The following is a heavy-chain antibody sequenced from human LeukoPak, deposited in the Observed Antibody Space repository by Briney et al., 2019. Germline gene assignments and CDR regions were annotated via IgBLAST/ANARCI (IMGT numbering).Heavy chain of an antibody. CDR2: INPNSGGT. J-gene: IGHJ4*02. D-gene: IGHD3-22*01. CDR3: ARGSYDGSGYYFLDY. CDR1: GYTFTGYY. Sequence: ASVKVSCKASGYTFTGYYMHWVRQAPGQGLEWMGWINPNSGGTNYAQKFQGRVTMTRDTSISTAYMELSRLRSDDTAVYYCARGSYDGSGYYFLDYWGQGTLVTVSS. V-gene: IGHV1-2*02.